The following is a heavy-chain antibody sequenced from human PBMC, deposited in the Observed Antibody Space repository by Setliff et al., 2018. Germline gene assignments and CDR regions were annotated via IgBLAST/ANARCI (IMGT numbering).Heavy chain of an antibody. CDR3: ARTCSGSGCYAGLES. J-gene: IGHJ4*02. V-gene: IGHV3-30-3*01. CDR2: IWDDGGNK. D-gene: IGHD2-15*01. CDR1: GFIFGDYA. Sequence: HPGGSLRLSCTTSGFIFGDYAMSWVRQAPGKGLEWVAVIWDDGGNKYHADSVKGRFTISRDNSKNTLYLQMNSLRPEDTAVYYCARTCSGSGCYAGLESWGQGTPVTVSS.